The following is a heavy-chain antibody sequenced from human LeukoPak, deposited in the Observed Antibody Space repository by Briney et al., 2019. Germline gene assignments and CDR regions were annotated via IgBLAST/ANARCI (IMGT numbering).Heavy chain of an antibody. V-gene: IGHV3-30*03. J-gene: IGHJ6*04. CDR2: ISYDGSNK. CDR1: GFTFGSYG. D-gene: IGHD1-26*01. CDR3: ARVWDEEGVGATSGDV. Sequence: GGSLRLSCAASGFTFGSYGMHWVRQAPGKGLEWVAVISYDGSNKYYADSVKGRFTISRDNAKKSLYLQMKSLRAEDTAVYYCARVWDEEGVGATSGDVWGKGTTVTISS.